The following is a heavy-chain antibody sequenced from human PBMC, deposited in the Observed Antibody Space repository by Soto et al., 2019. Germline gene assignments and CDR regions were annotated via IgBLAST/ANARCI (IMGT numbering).Heavy chain of an antibody. J-gene: IGHJ4*02. CDR3: ASQTRGYYDSSGYYVVDY. CDR2: IYYSGST. D-gene: IGHD3-22*01. Sequence: SETLSLTCTVSGGSIISGGYYFICIRQHPWNGLEWIGYIYYSGSTYYNPSLKSRVTISVDTSKNQFSLKLSSVTAADTAVYYCASQTRGYYDSSGYYVVDYWGQGTLVTVSS. V-gene: IGHV4-31*03. CDR1: GGSIISGGYY.